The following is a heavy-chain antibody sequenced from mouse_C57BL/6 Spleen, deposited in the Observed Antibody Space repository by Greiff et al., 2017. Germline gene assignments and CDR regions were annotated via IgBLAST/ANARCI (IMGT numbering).Heavy chain of an antibody. CDR3: ARRGLGSWFAY. Sequence: VQLQQSGPELVKPGASVKISCKASGYTFTDYYMNWVKQSHGKSLEWIGDINPNNGGTSYNQKFKGKATLTVDKSSSTAYMELRSLTSECSAVYYCARRGLGSWFAYWGQGTLVTVSA. CDR1: GYTFTDYY. D-gene: IGHD3-3*01. V-gene: IGHV1-26*01. CDR2: INPNNGGT. J-gene: IGHJ3*01.